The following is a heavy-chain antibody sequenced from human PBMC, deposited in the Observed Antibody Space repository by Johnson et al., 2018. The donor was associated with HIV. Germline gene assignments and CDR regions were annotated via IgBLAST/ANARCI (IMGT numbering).Heavy chain of an antibody. Sequence: QEQLVESGGGVAQPGRSLRLSCAASRFTFSFYAMHWVRQAPGKGLEWVALILYDGSNKYYADSVKGRFTISRDNSKNTLSLQMNSLRAEETAVYYCARGYYYDSSGSDDAFDIWGQGTMVTVSS. J-gene: IGHJ3*02. CDR1: RFTFSFYA. CDR3: ARGYYYDSSGSDDAFDI. V-gene: IGHV3-30-3*01. D-gene: IGHD3-22*01. CDR2: ILYDGSNK.